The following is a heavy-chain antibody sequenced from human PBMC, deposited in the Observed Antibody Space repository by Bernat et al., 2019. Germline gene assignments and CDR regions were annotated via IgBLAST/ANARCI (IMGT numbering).Heavy chain of an antibody. CDR1: GFSLSNARMG. D-gene: IGHD2-21*01. V-gene: IGHV2-26*01. J-gene: IGHJ5*02. CDR2: IFSNDEK. Sequence: QVTLKESGPVLVKPTEPLTLTCTVSGFSLSNARMGVSWIRQPPGKALEWLAHIFSNDEKSYSTSLKSRLTISKDTSKSQVVLTMTNMDPVDTATYYCARIQTYWGGECYSESLGRWLDPWGQGTLVTVSS. CDR3: ARIQTYWGGECYSESLGRWLDP.